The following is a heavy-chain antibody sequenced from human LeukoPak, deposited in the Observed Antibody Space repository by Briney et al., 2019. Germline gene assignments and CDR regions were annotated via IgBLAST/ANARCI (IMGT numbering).Heavy chain of an antibody. J-gene: IGHJ4*02. V-gene: IGHV3-21*01. CDR3: ARDQKTYYDSSGDDY. CDR2: ISSIRSYI. Sequence: PGGSLRLSCAGSGFTFSDYSMNWVRQAPGKGLEWVSSISSIRSYIYYADSAKGRFTISRDNAKNSLYLQMNSLRAEDTAVYYCARDQKTYYDSSGDDYWGQGTLVTVSS. D-gene: IGHD3-22*01. CDR1: GFTFSDYS.